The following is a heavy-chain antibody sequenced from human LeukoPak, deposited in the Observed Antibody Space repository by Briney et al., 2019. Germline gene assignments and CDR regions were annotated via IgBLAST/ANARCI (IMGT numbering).Heavy chain of an antibody. CDR2: TNHSGST. J-gene: IGHJ4*02. V-gene: IGHV4-34*01. D-gene: IGHD3-9*01. CDR3: ARGPYYDILTGYSRDFDY. Sequence: SETLSLTCAVYGGSFSGYYWSWIRQPPGKGLEWIGETNHSGSTNYNPSLKSRVTISVDTSKNQFSLKLSSVTAADTAVYYCARGPYYDILTGYSRDFDYWGQGTLVTVSS. CDR1: GGSFSGYY.